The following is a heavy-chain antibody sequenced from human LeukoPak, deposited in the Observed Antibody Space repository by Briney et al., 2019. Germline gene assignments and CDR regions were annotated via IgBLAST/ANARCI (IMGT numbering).Heavy chain of an antibody. CDR1: GFTFSSYW. V-gene: IGHV3-7*01. Sequence: GGSLRLSCAASGFTFSSYWMSWVSQAPGKGLEWVANIKQDGSEKYYVDSVKGRFTISRDNAKNSLYLQMNSLRAEDTAVYYCARESSYDSSGYKSSWGQGTLVTVSS. CDR3: ARESSYDSSGYKSS. CDR2: IKQDGSEK. D-gene: IGHD3-22*01. J-gene: IGHJ4*02.